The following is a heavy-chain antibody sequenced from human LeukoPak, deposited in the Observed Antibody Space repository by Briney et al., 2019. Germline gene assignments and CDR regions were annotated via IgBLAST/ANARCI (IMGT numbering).Heavy chain of an antibody. D-gene: IGHD2-2*01. CDR2: ISAYNGNT. CDR1: GYTFTSYG. Sequence: ASVKVSCKASGYTFTSYGISWVRQAPGQGLEWMGWISAYNGNTNYAQKLQGRVTMTTDTSTSTAYMELRSLRSDDTAVYYCARSDIVVVPAAPPTPIDYWGQGTLVTVSS. V-gene: IGHV1-18*01. CDR3: ARSDIVVVPAAPPTPIDY. J-gene: IGHJ4*02.